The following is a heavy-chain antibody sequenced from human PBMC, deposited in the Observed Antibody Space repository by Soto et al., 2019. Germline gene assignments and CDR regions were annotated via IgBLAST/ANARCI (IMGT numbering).Heavy chain of an antibody. CDR1: GGTFSNYA. CDR3: ARSQGSSTSLEIYYYYYYGMDV. Sequence: QVQLVQSGAEVQKPGSSVKVSCKASGGTFSNYAISWVRQAPGQGLEWMGGIIPISGTANYAQKFQGRVTITADESTSTAYMELSSLRSEDTAVYYCARSQGSSTSLEIYYYYYYGMDVWGQGTTVTVSS. V-gene: IGHV1-69*01. CDR2: IIPISGTA. D-gene: IGHD2-2*01. J-gene: IGHJ6*02.